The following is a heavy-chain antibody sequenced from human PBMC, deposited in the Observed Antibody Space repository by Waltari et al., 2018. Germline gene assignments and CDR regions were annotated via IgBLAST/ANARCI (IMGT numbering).Heavy chain of an antibody. V-gene: IGHV3-23*01. CDR1: GFTFSSFA. CDR3: AKDRTWFGELHYYYYYGMDV. D-gene: IGHD3-10*01. Sequence: EVQLLESGGGLVQPGGSLRLSCTASGFTFSSFAMRWVRQAPGKGLEWVSGIRGSGGTTYYADSVKGRFTISRDNSKNTLYLQMNSLRDEDTARYYCAKDRTWFGELHYYYYYGMDVWGQGTTVTVSS. J-gene: IGHJ6*02. CDR2: IRGSGGTT.